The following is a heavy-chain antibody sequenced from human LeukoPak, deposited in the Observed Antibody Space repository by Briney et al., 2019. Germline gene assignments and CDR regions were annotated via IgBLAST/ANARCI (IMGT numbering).Heavy chain of an antibody. Sequence: SVKVSCKASGGTFSSYAISWVRQAPGQGLEWMGGIIPIFGTANYAQKFQGRVTITADKSTSTAYMELSSLRSEDTAVYYCASESSSSWLGYYYYMDVWGKGTTVTVSS. D-gene: IGHD6-13*01. V-gene: IGHV1-69*06. J-gene: IGHJ6*03. CDR1: GGTFSSYA. CDR2: IIPIFGTA. CDR3: ASESSSSWLGYYYYMDV.